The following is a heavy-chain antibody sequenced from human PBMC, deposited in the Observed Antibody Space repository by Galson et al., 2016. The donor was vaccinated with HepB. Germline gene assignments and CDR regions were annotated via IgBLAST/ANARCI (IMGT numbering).Heavy chain of an antibody. Sequence: SVKVSCKASGGTFSNSAISWVRQAPGQGLEWMGAIIPIFGTTDYTQKFQGRLTITADESTSTAYLELSSLRSEDTAVYYCAREHDAWSSYAFDIWGQGTMITVSS. CDR1: GGTFSNSA. D-gene: IGHD3-10*01. J-gene: IGHJ3*02. V-gene: IGHV1-69*13. CDR3: AREHDAWSSYAFDI. CDR2: IIPIFGTT.